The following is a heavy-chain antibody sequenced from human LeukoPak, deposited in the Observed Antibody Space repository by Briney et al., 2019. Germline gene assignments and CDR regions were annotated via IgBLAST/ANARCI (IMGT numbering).Heavy chain of an antibody. Sequence: EPGGSLRLSCAASGFTFSSYEMNWVRQAPGKGLEWVSYISSSGSTIYYADSVKGRFTISRDNSKNTLYLQMNSLRAEDTAVYYCARDVTIFGVVIRGNYFDYWGQGTLVTVSS. CDR2: ISSSGSTI. D-gene: IGHD3-3*01. CDR3: ARDVTIFGVVIRGNYFDY. J-gene: IGHJ4*02. CDR1: GFTFSSYE. V-gene: IGHV3-48*03.